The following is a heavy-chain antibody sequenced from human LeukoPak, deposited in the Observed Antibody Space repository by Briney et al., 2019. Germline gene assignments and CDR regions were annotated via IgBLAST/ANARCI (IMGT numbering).Heavy chain of an antibody. CDR1: GASISGHY. V-gene: IGHV4-59*11. J-gene: IGHJ3*02. CDR3: ARDRISINALDM. Sequence: SETLSLTCTVSGASISGHYLTWLRQPPGKGLEWIGYISHIGSTNYNPSLKSRVTISVDTSKNQFSLKLTSVTAADTAVYYCARDRISINALDMWGQGRMVTASS. D-gene: IGHD1-14*01. CDR2: ISHIGST.